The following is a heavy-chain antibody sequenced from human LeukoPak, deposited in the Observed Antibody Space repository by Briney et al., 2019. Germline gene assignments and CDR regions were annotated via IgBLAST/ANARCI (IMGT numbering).Heavy chain of an antibody. CDR1: GFTFSDYY. CDR2: ISSGGTSI. Sequence: GESLRLSCAASGFTFSDYYMSWIRQAPGKGLEWPSYISSGGTSIFYADSVKGRFTFSRDNAKKSVYLHMNSLRADDTAVYYCARVTYSGSYKPDYWGQGTLVTVSS. V-gene: IGHV3-11*04. J-gene: IGHJ4*02. D-gene: IGHD1-26*01. CDR3: ARVTYSGSYKPDY.